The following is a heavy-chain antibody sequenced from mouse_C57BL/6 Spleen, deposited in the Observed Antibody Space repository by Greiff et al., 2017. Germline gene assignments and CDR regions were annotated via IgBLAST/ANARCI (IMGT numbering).Heavy chain of an antibody. CDR2: IYPGDGDT. CDR1: GYAFSSSW. J-gene: IGHJ3*01. Sequence: VQLVESGPELVKPGASVKISCKASGYAFSSSWMNWVKQRPGKGLEWIGRIYPGDGDTNYNGKFQGKATLTADKSSSTAYMQLSSLTSEDSAVYFCARSPPYYGPFAYWGQGTLVTVSA. CDR3: ARSPPYYGPFAY. D-gene: IGHD1-1*01. V-gene: IGHV1-82*01.